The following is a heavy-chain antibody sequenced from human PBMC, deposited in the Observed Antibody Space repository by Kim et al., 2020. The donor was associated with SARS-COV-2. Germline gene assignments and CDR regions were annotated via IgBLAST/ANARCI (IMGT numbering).Heavy chain of an antibody. CDR3: ASDGMDV. CDR2: YNGNT. J-gene: IGHJ6*02. V-gene: IGHV1-18*01. Sequence: YNGNTNYAQKLQGRVTRTTDTSTSTAYMELRSLRSDDTAVYYCASDGMDVWGQGTTVTVSS.